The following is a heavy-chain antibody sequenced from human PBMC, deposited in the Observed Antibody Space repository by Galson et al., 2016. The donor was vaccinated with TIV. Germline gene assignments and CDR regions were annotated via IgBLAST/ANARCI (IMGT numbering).Heavy chain of an antibody. Sequence: SETLSLTCAVYGGSFSGYYWTWIRQPPGKGLEWIGEANHGGSTNYNSSLKSRVTISVDTSKNQISLKVSSVTAADTAVYYCARGRYLRTHYYGSGRDFDYWAQGTLVTVSS. D-gene: IGHD3-10*01. V-gene: IGHV4-34*01. CDR2: ANHGGST. CDR1: GGSFSGYY. J-gene: IGHJ4*02. CDR3: ARGRYLRTHYYGSGRDFDY.